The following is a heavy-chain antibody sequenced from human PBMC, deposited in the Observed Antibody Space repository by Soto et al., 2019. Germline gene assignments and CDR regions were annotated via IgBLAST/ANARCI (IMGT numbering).Heavy chain of an antibody. D-gene: IGHD1-26*01. CDR1: GYTFTSYG. V-gene: IGHV1-18*01. J-gene: IGHJ5*02. CDR3: ARVVGSLGHWFDP. CDR2: ISAYNGNT. Sequence: QVQLVQSGGEVKKPGASVKVSCKASGYTFTSYGISWVRQAPGQGLEWMGRISAYNGNTNYAQKHQGRATMTTDTHTSTAYMELRSPRSDDTAVYYCARVVGSLGHWFDPWGQGTLVTVSS.